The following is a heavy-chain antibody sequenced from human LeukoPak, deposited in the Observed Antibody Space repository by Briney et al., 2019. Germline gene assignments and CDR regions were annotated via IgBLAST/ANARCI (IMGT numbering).Heavy chain of an antibody. CDR1: GGTFTNYA. CDR3: ARNDFWSGYGALYYYYMDV. Sequence: SVKVSCKASGGTFTNYAINWVRQAPGQGLEWMGGIIPIFGTANYAQKFQGRVTITADKFTSTAYMELSSLRSEDTAVYYCARNDFWSGYGALYYYYMDVWGKGTTVTVSS. V-gene: IGHV1-69*06. CDR2: IIPIFGTA. D-gene: IGHD3-3*01. J-gene: IGHJ6*03.